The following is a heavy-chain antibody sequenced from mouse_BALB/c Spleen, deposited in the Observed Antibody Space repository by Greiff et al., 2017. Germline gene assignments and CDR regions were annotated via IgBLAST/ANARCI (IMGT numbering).Heavy chain of an antibody. Sequence: VKLQESGPDLVAPSQSLSITCTVSGFSLTSYGVHWVRQPPGKGLEWLVVIWSDGSTTYNSALKSRLSISKDNSKSQVFLKMNSLQTDDTAMYYCARDYYYGYAMDYWGQGTSVTVSS. CDR1: GFSLTSYG. V-gene: IGHV2-6-2*01. J-gene: IGHJ4*01. D-gene: IGHD1-1*01. CDR3: ARDYYYGYAMDY. CDR2: IWSDGST.